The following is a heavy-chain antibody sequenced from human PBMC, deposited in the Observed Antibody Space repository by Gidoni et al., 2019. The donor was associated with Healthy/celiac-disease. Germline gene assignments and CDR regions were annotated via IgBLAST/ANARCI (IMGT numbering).Heavy chain of an antibody. D-gene: IGHD2-2*01. Sequence: GKKPGSSVKVSCKASGGTFSSYAISWVRQAPGQGLEWMGGVIPIFGTANYAQKFQGRVTITADESTSTAYMELSSLRSEDTAVSYCARDPRLQLPHAFDIWGQGTMVTVSS. CDR2: VIPIFGTA. J-gene: IGHJ3*02. CDR3: ARDPRLQLPHAFDI. CDR1: GGTFSSYA. V-gene: IGHV1-69*01.